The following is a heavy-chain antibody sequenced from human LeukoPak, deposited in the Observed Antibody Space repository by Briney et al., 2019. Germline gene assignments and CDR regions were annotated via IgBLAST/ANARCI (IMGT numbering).Heavy chain of an antibody. CDR1: GFAFSTYA. V-gene: IGHV3-9*01. CDR3: AKEYYDSSGYYRHDAFDI. J-gene: IGHJ3*02. Sequence: GGSLGLSCAASGFAFSTYAMSWVRQAPGKGPEWVSGISWNSGSIGYADSVKGRFTISRDNAKNSLYLQMNSLRAEDTALYYCAKEYYDSSGYYRHDAFDIWGQGTMVTVSS. D-gene: IGHD3-22*01. CDR2: ISWNSGSI.